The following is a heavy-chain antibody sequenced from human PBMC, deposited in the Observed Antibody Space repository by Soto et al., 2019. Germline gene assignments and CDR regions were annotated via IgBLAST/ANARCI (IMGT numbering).Heavy chain of an antibody. Sequence: ASVKVSCKASGYTFRSYDINWVRQATGQGLEWMGWMNPNSGNTGYAQKYKGRVTMTRNTSISTAYMELSSLTSEDTAVYYCARGSYYYYYMDVWGKGTTVTVSS. CDR2: MNPNSGNT. V-gene: IGHV1-8*01. CDR3: ARGSYYYYYMDV. CDR1: GYTFRSYD. J-gene: IGHJ6*03.